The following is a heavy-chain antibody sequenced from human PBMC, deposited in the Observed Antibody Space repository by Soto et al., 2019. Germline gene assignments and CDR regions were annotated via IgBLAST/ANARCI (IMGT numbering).Heavy chain of an antibody. V-gene: IGHV3-33*01. Sequence: QVQLVESGGGVVQPGRSLRLSCAASGFTFSSYGMHWVRQAPGKGLEWVAVIWYDGSNKYYADSVKGRFTISRDNSKNTLYLQMNSLRAEDTAVYYCAREASNIVATTNGMDVWGQGTTVTVSS. CDR1: GFTFSSYG. CDR3: AREASNIVATTNGMDV. D-gene: IGHD5-12*01. CDR2: IWYDGSNK. J-gene: IGHJ6*02.